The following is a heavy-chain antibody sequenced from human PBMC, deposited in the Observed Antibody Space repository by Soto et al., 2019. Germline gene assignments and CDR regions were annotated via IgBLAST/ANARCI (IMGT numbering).Heavy chain of an antibody. D-gene: IGHD3-10*01. V-gene: IGHV3-48*01. CDR1: GFTFSSYS. CDR3: ARSPNYGSGAY. Sequence: GSLRLSCAASGFTFSSYSMNWVRQAPGKGLEWVSYISSSSSTIYYADSVKGRFTISRDNAKNSLYLQMNSLRAEDTAVYYCARSPNYGSGAYWGQGTLVTVSS. CDR2: ISSSSSTI. J-gene: IGHJ4*02.